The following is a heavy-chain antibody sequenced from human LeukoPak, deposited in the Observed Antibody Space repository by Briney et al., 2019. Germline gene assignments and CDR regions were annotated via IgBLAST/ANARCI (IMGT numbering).Heavy chain of an antibody. CDR1: GFSFSSYW. J-gene: IGHJ4*02. CDR3: AKVPGAYDYDY. CDR2: ISGSGGST. V-gene: IGHV3-23*01. D-gene: IGHD4-17*01. Sequence: GGSLRLSCAASGFSFSSYWMTWVRQAPGKGLEWVSAISGSGGSTYYADSVKGRFTISRDNSKNTLYLQMNSLRAEDTAVYYCAKVPGAYDYDYWGQGTLVTVSS.